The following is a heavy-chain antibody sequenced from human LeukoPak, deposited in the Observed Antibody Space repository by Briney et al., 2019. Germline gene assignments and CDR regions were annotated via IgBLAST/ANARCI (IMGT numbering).Heavy chain of an antibody. V-gene: IGHV3-7*03. D-gene: IGHD6-6*01. CDR3: ARSSYSSSSSV. CDR1: GFTFSGFW. CDR2: INSDGSEG. J-gene: IGHJ3*01. Sequence: GGSLRLSCAVSGFTFSGFWMSWSRQAPGKGLEWVASINSDGSEGYYADVVKGRFTISRDNAKNSLYLQINSLRAEDTAVYYCARSSYSSSSSVWGQGTMITVSS.